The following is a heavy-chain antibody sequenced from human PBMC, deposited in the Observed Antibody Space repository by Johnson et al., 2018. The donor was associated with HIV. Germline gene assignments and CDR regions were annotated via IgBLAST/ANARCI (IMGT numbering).Heavy chain of an antibody. CDR1: GFTFNIYG. CDR3: AKTGGGAALDS. CDR2: LWYDGTTA. J-gene: IGHJ3*02. D-gene: IGHD3-16*01. Sequence: QVQLVESGGGLVQPGRSLRLSCAASGFTFNIYGMHWVRQAPGKGLEWVAILWYDGTTAFYADSVKGRFTISRDTSKKMLYLQMNSLRVDDTAVYYCAKTGGGAALDSWGQGTMVTVSS. V-gene: IGHV3-33*03.